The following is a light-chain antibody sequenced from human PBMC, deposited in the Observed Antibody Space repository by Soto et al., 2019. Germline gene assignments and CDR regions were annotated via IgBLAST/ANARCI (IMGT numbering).Light chain of an antibody. CDR1: QSVSSY. Sequence: EIVLTQSPATLSLSPGERATLSCRASQSVSSYLAWYQQKPGQPPRLLIYGASNRATGIPDRFSGSGSGTDFTLTISRLEPEDSAVYSCQQYETSPTFGQGTKVDIK. V-gene: IGKV3-11*01. CDR3: QQYETSPT. J-gene: IGKJ1*01. CDR2: GAS.